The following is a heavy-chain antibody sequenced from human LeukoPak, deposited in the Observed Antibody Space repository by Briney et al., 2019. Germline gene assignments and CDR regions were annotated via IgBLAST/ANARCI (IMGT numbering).Heavy chain of an antibody. D-gene: IGHD3-10*01. CDR1: GGSFSGYY. J-gene: IGHJ4*02. V-gene: IGHV4-34*01. CDR3: ARGSDYYGSGSYYNY. CDR2: INHSGST. Sequence: SETLSLTCAVYGGSFSGYYWSWIRRPPGKGLEWIGEINHSGSTNYNPSLKSRVTISVDTSKNQFSLKLSSVTAADTAVYYCARGSDYYGSGSYYNYWGQGTLVTVSS.